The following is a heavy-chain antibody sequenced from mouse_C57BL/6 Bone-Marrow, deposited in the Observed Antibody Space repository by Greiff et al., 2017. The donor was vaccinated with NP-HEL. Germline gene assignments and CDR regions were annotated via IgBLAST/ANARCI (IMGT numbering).Heavy chain of an antibody. D-gene: IGHD1-1*01. CDR3: AREPHYYCDNSPYAMDY. Sequence: EVQGVESGGDLVKPGGSLKLSCAASGFTFSSYGMSWVRQTPDKRLEWVATISSGGSYTYYPDSVKGRFTISRDNAKNTLYLQMSSLKSKDNAMYYCAREPHYYCDNSPYAMDYWGQGTSVTVSS. V-gene: IGHV5-6*01. J-gene: IGHJ4*01. CDR2: ISSGGSYT. CDR1: GFTFSSYG.